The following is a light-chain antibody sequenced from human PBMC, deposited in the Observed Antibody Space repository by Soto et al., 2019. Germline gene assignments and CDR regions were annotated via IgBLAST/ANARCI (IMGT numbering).Light chain of an antibody. CDR2: GAS. CDR1: QSVSSSE. Sequence: EIVLTQSPGTLSLSPGERATHSCRASQSVSSSELAWYQQKRDQAPRLLVYGASSRATGIPDRFSGSGSGTDFTLTISRLEPEDFGVYYCQQYGTSPPLPFGGGTKVEIK. J-gene: IGKJ4*01. V-gene: IGKV3-20*01. CDR3: QQYGTSPPLP.